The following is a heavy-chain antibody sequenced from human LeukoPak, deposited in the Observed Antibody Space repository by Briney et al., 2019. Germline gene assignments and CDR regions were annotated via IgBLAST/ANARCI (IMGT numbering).Heavy chain of an antibody. CDR1: GFTLSSYG. CDR3: AKRGYSGYDYSHYYYYYYMDV. CDR2: IRYDGSNK. Sequence: GGSLRLSCAASGFTLSSYGMHWVRQAPGKGLEWVAFIRYDGSNKYYADSVKGRFTISRDNSKNTLYLQMNSLRAEDTAVYYCAKRGYSGYDYSHYYYYYYMDVWGKGTTVTISS. V-gene: IGHV3-30*02. J-gene: IGHJ6*03. D-gene: IGHD5-12*01.